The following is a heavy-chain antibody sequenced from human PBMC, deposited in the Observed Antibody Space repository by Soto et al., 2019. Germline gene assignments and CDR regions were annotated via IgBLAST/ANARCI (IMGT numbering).Heavy chain of an antibody. CDR3: ARDLARRFDP. Sequence: SETLSLTCTVSGGSISSYYWSWIRQPPGKGLEWIGYIYYSGSTNYNPSLKSRVTISVDTSKNQFSLKLSSVTAADTAVYYCARDLARRFDPWGQGTLVTVSS. J-gene: IGHJ5*02. CDR1: GGSISSYY. CDR2: IYYSGST. V-gene: IGHV4-59*01.